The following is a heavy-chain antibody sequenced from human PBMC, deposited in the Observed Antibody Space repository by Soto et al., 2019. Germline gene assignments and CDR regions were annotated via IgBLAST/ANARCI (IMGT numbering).Heavy chain of an antibody. CDR1: GFTFSSYS. CDR3: ARVPTLVDV. J-gene: IGHJ6*02. V-gene: IGHV3-21*01. D-gene: IGHD1-1*01. Sequence: EVQVVESGGGLGKPGGSLRLSCAASGFTFSSYSMNWVRQAPGKGLEWVSSISGSTTYIYYADSVKGRFTISRDNAKKSLYLQMNSLRAEDTAVYYCARVPTLVDVWGQGTTVTVSS. CDR2: ISGSTTYI.